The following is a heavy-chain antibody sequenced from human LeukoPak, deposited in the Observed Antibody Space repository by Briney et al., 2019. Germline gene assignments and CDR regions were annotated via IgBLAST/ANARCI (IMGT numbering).Heavy chain of an antibody. CDR1: GGTFSSYA. J-gene: IGHJ4*02. D-gene: IGHD3-9*01. CDR3: ARGLGSYYDILTGYYIGHYYFDY. Sequence: SVKVSCKACGGTFSSYAISWVRQAPGQGLEWMGWIIPIFGTANYAQKFQGRVTITADKSTSTAYMELSSLRSEDTAVYYCARGLGSYYDILTGYYIGHYYFDYWGQGTLVTVSS. V-gene: IGHV1-69*06. CDR2: IIPIFGTA.